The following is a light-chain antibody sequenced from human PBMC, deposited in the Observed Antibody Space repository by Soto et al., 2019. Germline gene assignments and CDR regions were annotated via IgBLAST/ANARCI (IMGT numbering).Light chain of an antibody. CDR3: ASHTTSDPRV. V-gene: IGLV2-14*01. CDR1: SGDVWAYDY. J-gene: IGLJ1*01. CDR2: EVS. Sequence: QSVLTQPTSVSGSPGQSIAISCTGTSGDVWAYDYVSWYQHHPDKAPKLLIYEVSNRPSGVSDRFSGSKSVYTATLTISGLQAEDEADYYCASHTTSDPRVFGTGTKVTVL.